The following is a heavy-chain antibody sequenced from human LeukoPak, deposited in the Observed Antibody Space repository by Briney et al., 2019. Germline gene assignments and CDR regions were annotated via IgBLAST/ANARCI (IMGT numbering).Heavy chain of an antibody. D-gene: IGHD6-13*01. CDR3: AARPTNAAVAPSDY. V-gene: IGHV3-23*01. J-gene: IGHJ4*02. CDR1: GFTSNCCA. CDR2: ISGSGGST. Sequence: TGGSLRLSCAASGFTSNCCAMSWVRQAPGKGLEWVSGISGSGGSTYYADSVKGRFTISRDNSRNTLYLQMNSLRAEDTATYYCAARPTNAAVAPSDYWGQGTLVTVSS.